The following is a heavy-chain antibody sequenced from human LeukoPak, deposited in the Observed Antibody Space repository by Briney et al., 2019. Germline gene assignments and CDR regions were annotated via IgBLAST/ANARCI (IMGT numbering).Heavy chain of an antibody. D-gene: IGHD3-10*01. CDR1: GFTFSTYS. CDR3: ARLRGYYGSGSYFPDY. J-gene: IGHJ4*02. V-gene: IGHV3-48*02. CDR2: ICSSSSTL. Sequence: GGSLRLSCAASGFTFSTYSMNWVRQAPGKGLEWVSYICSSSSTLFYADSVKGRLTISRDNAKNSLYLQMNSLRDEDTAVYYCARLRGYYGSGSYFPDYWGQGTLVTVSS.